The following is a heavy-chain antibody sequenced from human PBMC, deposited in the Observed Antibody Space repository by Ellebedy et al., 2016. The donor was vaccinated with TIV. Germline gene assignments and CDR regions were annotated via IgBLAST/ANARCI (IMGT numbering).Heavy chain of an antibody. CDR3: ARDRGVTTFDF. CDR2: ISGSGGST. V-gene: IGHV3-11*01. J-gene: IGHJ4*02. CDR1: GFSVSSNY. D-gene: IGHD4-17*01. Sequence: GESLKISCAASGFSVSSNYMIWVRQAPGKGLEWVSAISGSGGSTYYADSVKGRFTISRDNAKNFLYLQMNSLRAEDTAVYYCARDRGVTTFDFWGQGTLVTVSS.